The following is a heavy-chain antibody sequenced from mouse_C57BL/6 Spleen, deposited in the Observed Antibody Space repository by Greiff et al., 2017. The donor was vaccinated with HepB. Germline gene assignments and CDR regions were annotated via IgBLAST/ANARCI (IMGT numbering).Heavy chain of an antibody. CDR2: INYDGSST. CDR3: ARGRYYGFDV. CDR1: GFTFSDYY. J-gene: IGHJ1*03. D-gene: IGHD1-1*01. Sequence: DVHLVESAGGLVQPGSSMKLSCTASGFTFSDYYMAWVRQVPEKGLEWVANINYDGSSTYYLDSLKSRFIISRDNAKNILYLQMSSLKSEDTATYYCARGRYYGFDVWGTVTTVTVSS. V-gene: IGHV5-16*01.